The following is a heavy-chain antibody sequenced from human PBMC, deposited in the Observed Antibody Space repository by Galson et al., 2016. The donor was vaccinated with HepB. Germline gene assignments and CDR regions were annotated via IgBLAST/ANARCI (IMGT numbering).Heavy chain of an antibody. D-gene: IGHD2-15*01. CDR3: GHGGYCEGGSCPFDS. V-gene: IGHV2-5*02. CDR2: IYWDDEE. J-gene: IGHJ4*02. Sequence: PALVKPPQTLTLTCTFSGSSLRNLGVGVGWIRRPPGKALEWLALIYWDDEERYSPSLRSRLTITKDTSRNQVVLTMTNMDPVDTATYYCGHGGYCEGGSCPFDSWGQGTLVSVSS. CDR1: GSSLRNLGVG.